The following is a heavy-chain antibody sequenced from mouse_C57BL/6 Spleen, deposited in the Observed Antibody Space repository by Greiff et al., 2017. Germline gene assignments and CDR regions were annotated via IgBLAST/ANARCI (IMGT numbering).Heavy chain of an antibody. CDR3: ARFITTVVEGYAMDD. CDR2: IDPSDSYT. Sequence: VQLQQPGAELVMPGASVKLSCKASGYTFTSYWMHWVKQRPGQGLEWIGEIDPSDSYTNYNQKFKGKSTLTVDKSSSTAYMQLSSLTSEDAAVYYCARFITTVVEGYAMDDWGQGTSVTVSS. V-gene: IGHV1-69*01. D-gene: IGHD1-1*01. J-gene: IGHJ4*01. CDR1: GYTFTSYW.